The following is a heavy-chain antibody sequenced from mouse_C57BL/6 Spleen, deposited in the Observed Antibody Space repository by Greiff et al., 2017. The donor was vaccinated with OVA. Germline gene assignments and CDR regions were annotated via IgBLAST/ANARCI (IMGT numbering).Heavy chain of an antibody. CDR3: ARGHDGYYDY. CDR2: ISYDGSN. Sequence: DVKLVESGPGLVKPSQSLSLTCSVTGYSITSGYYWNWIRQFPGNKLEWMGYISYDGSNNYNPSLKNRISITRDTSKNQFFLKLNSVTTEDTATYYCARGHDGYYDYWGQGTTLTVSS. V-gene: IGHV3-6*01. CDR1: GYSITSGYY. D-gene: IGHD2-3*01. J-gene: IGHJ2*01.